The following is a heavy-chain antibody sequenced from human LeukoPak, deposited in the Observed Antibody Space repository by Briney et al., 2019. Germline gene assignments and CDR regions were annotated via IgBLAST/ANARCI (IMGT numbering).Heavy chain of an antibody. D-gene: IGHD2-2*01. CDR1: GFTFSSYA. J-gene: IGHJ6*03. Sequence: GGSLRLSCAASGFTFSSYAMHWVRQAPGKGLEWVAVISYDGSNKYYADSVKGRFTFSRDNSKNTLYLQMNSLRAEDTAVYYCARDRVPAAARYYYYDMGVWGKGTTVTVSS. V-gene: IGHV3-30*01. CDR2: ISYDGSNK. CDR3: ARDRVPAAARYYYYDMGV.